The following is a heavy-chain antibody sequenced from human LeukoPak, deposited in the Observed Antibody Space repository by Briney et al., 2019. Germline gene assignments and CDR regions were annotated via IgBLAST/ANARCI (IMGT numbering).Heavy chain of an antibody. V-gene: IGHV1-18*01. J-gene: IGHJ4*02. CDR2: ISGNNDNP. D-gene: IGHD2-2*01. CDR1: GYRFSSYG. Sequence: ASVKVSCKASGYRFSSYGINWVRQAPGQGLEWIAWISGNNDNPNYGQKFQGRFTVTTDSSTSTAYMELRNLRSDDTAVYYCARDGTSTDDYWGQGTLVTVSS. CDR3: ARDGTSTDDY.